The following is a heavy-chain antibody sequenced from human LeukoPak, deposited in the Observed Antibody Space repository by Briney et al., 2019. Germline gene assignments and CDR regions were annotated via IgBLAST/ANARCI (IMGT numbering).Heavy chain of an antibody. Sequence: GGSLRLSCAASGFPFSDYYMSCLRPAPGRALEWVLYLFSSASTIYSAGSVKRRFTISRDNAKNSLYLQMNSLRAEDTAVYYCARPPVWSGWSLSAFDIWGQGTMVTVSS. CDR1: GFPFSDYY. V-gene: IGHV3-11*01. D-gene: IGHD3-3*01. CDR2: LFSSASTI. J-gene: IGHJ3*02. CDR3: ARPPVWSGWSLSAFDI.